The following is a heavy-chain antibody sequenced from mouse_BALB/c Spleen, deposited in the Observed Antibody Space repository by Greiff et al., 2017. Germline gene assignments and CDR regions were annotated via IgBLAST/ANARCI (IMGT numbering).Heavy chain of an antibody. CDR2: ISYSGST. CDR1: GDSITSGY. J-gene: IGHJ1*01. D-gene: IGHD1-1*01. V-gene: IGHV3-8*02. CDR3: ARRFITTVVGYFDV. Sequence: EVKLEESGPSLVKPSQTLSLTCSVTGDSITSGYWNWIRKFPGNKLEYMGYISYSGSTYYNPSLKSRISITRDTSKNQYYLQLNSVTTEDTATYYCARRFITTVVGYFDVWGAGTTVTVSS.